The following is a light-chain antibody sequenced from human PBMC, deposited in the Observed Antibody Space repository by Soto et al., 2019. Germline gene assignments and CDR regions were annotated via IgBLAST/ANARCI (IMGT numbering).Light chain of an antibody. J-gene: IGLJ1*01. Sequence: QSALTQPDSVSGSPGQSIAISCTAASSDVGNYNYVSWYQQHPGEAPKLIIHDVSDRPSGVSDRFSGSKSGNTASLTISGLQAEDEADYYCTSYTTTSTYVFGTGTKVTVL. CDR3: TSYTTTSTYV. V-gene: IGLV2-14*03. CDR2: DVS. CDR1: SSDVGNYNY.